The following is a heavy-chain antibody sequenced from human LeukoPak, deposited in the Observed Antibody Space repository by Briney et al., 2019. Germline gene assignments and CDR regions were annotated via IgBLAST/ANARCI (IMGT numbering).Heavy chain of an antibody. J-gene: IGHJ4*02. V-gene: IGHV3-48*03. CDR1: GFTFHSYE. D-gene: IGHD3-9*01. CDR2: ISSRGITI. Sequence: GGSLPQSRAGSGFTFHSYEINWVRQAPGKGLEWVSYISSRGITIYYADSVKGRFTISRDNAKNSMYLQMNSLRAEDTAVYYCAKDRYLDLNYFDYWGQG. CDR3: AKDRYLDLNYFDY.